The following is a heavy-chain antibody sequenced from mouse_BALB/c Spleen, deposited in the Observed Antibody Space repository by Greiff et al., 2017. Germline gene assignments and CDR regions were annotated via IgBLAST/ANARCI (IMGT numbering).Heavy chain of an antibody. CDR1: GFTFTDYY. Sequence: EVKLMESGGGLVQPGGSVRFSCATSGFTFTDYYMSWVSQPPGKALEWLGCIRNKASGYTSEYSASVKARFTTSRDNSQGILYLQMNTLRAEDSATYYCARDRGYRDYFDYWGQGTTLTVSS. CDR3: ARDRGYRDYFDY. D-gene: IGHD5-1-1*01. J-gene: IGHJ2*01. V-gene: IGHV7-3*02. CDR2: IRNKASGYTS.